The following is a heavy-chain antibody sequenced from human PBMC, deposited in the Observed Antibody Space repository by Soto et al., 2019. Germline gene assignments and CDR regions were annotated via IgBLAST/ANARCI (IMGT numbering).Heavy chain of an antibody. CDR1: GGTFSSYT. D-gene: IGHD5-18*01. J-gene: IGHJ4*02. CDR2: IIPILGIA. Sequence: QVQLVQSGAEVKKPGSSVKVSCKASGGTFSSYTISWVRQAPGQGLEWMGRIIPILGIANYAQKFQGRVTITAYKSTSTAYMELSSLRAEDTAVYYCARANTAMVLDYWGQGTLVTVSS. CDR3: ARANTAMVLDY. V-gene: IGHV1-69*02.